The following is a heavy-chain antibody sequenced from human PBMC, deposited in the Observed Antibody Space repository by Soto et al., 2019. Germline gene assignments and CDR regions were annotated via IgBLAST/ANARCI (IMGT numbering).Heavy chain of an antibody. CDR1: GYTFTGYY. D-gene: IGHD6-13*01. CDR3: AREVAAAGITRPYSYGMDV. V-gene: IGHV1-2*04. J-gene: IGHJ6*02. CDR2: INPNSGGT. Sequence: GASVKVSCKASGYTFTGYYMHWVRQAPGQGLEWMGWINPNSGGTNYAQKFQGWVTMTRDTSISTAYMELSRPRSDDTAVYYCAREVAAAGITRPYSYGMDVWGQGTTVTVSS.